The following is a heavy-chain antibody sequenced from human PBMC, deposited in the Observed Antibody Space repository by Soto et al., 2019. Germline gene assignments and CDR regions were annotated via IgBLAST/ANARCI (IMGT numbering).Heavy chain of an antibody. D-gene: IGHD2-2*02. Sequence: ASVKVSCKASGYTFTGYYIHWVRQAPGQGLEWMGCINPKSGDTDYSQKFQGRVTLTRDTSISTVYMEVSSLRSDDTAVYYCARVKVPAAILGAFDLWGQGTLVTV. CDR2: INPKSGDT. V-gene: IGHV1-2*02. CDR1: GYTFTGYY. J-gene: IGHJ3*01. CDR3: ARVKVPAAILGAFDL.